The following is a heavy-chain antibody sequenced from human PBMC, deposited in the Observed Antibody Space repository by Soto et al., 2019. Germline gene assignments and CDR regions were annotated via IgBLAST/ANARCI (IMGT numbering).Heavy chain of an antibody. D-gene: IGHD6-19*01. CDR3: AKDKSSGWYGMDV. V-gene: IGHV3-30*18. Sequence: GGSLRLSCAASGFTFSSYGMHWVRQAPGKGLEWVAVISYDGSNKYYADSVKGRFTISRDNSKNTLYLQMNSLRAEDTAVYYCAKDKSSGWYGMDVWGQGTTVTVSS. CDR1: GFTFSSYG. J-gene: IGHJ6*02. CDR2: ISYDGSNK.